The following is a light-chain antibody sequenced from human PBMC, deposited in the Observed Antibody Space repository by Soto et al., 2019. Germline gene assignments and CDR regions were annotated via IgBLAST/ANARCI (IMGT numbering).Light chain of an antibody. Sequence: ALTQPASVSGSPGQSITISCTGTSSDFGGYNYVSWYQQHPGKAPKLMVYDVSNRPSGVSNRFSGSKSGNTASLTISGLQAEDEADYYCSSYTSSSTLYVFGTGTKVTVL. V-gene: IGLV2-14*01. CDR2: DVS. J-gene: IGLJ1*01. CDR3: SSYTSSSTLYV. CDR1: SSDFGGYNY.